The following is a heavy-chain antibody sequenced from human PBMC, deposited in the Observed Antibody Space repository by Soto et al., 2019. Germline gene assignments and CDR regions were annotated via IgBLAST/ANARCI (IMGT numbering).Heavy chain of an antibody. J-gene: IGHJ4*02. CDR1: GGSISSYY. Sequence: ERLCRSGTVSGGSISSYYWSWIRQPAGKGLEWIGRIYTSGSTNYNPSLKSRVTMSVDTSKNQFSLKLSSVTAAATAVHYCAREAVGATDFDYWGQGTLVTVYS. D-gene: IGHD1-26*01. CDR2: IYTSGST. V-gene: IGHV4-4*07. CDR3: AREAVGATDFDY.